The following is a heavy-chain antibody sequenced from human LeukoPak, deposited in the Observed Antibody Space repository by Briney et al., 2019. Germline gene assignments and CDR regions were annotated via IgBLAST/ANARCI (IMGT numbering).Heavy chain of an antibody. V-gene: IGHV5-51*01. CDR3: ARLRNMYYDILTGSYFDY. D-gene: IGHD3-9*01. CDR2: IYPGDSDT. CDR1: GYSFTSYW. J-gene: IGHJ4*02. Sequence: EESLKISCKGSGYSFTSYWIGWVRQMPGKGLGWMGIIYPGDSDTRYSPSFQGQVTISADKSISTAYLQWSSLKASDTAMYYCARLRNMYYDILTGSYFDYWGQGTLVTVSS.